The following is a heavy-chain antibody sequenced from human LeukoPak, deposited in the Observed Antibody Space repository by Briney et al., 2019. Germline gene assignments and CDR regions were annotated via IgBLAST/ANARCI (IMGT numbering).Heavy chain of an antibody. CDR3: AKKGSLVSPGNYFDS. D-gene: IGHD2-2*01. J-gene: IGHJ4*02. CDR1: GFTFSNYA. Sequence: GGSLRLSCAASGFTFSNYAMSWVRQAPGEGLEWVSSLDESGSATYYADSVKGRFTISRDNSKSTLYLQLDSLRAEDTAVYYCAKKGSLVSPGNYFDSWGQGTLVTVSS. V-gene: IGHV3-23*05. CDR2: LDESGSAT.